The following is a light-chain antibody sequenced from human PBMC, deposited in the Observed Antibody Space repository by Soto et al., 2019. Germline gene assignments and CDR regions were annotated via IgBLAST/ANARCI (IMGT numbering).Light chain of an antibody. J-gene: IGLJ3*02. CDR1: SSDVGAYHS. CDR3: CSFTDTGTVM. V-gene: IGLV2-14*03. CDR2: DVS. Sequence: QTALTQPASVCGSPGQSFTIPCTGSSSDVGAYHSVSWYQQHPGKAPKLIIFDVSNRPSGVSNRFSGSKSGNTASLTISGLQAEDEADYYCCSFTDTGTVMFGGGTKVTVL.